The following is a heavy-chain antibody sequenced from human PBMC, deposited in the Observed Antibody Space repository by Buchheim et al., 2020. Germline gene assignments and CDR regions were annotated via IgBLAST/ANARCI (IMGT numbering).Heavy chain of an antibody. CDR2: IICDGSTT. CDR1: GFTFSSFA. Sequence: QAQLLESGGGLVQPGRSLRLSCAASGFTFSSFAIPWVRQAPGKGLEWVAVIICDGSTTYYADSVMGRFTISRDTSKNTLYLQRNSLRVDDTAVYYCAKEEVPNDYWGLGTL. J-gene: IGHJ4*02. CDR3: AKEEVPNDY. V-gene: IGHV3-30*01.